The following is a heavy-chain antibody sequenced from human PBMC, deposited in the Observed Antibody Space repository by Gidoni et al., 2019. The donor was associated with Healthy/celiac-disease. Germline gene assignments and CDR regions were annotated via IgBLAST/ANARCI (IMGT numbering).Heavy chain of an antibody. CDR1: GYSITSYW. CDR3: ARGYYYDSSGSPRFCP. D-gene: IGHD3-22*01. Sequence: EVQLVQSGAEGKKRGESLKISCKGSGYSITSYWIGWVRQMPGKGLEWMGIIYPGDSDTRYSPSFQGQVTISADKSISTAYLQWSSLKASDAAMYYCARGYYYDSSGSPRFCPWGQGTLVTVSS. V-gene: IGHV5-51*01. J-gene: IGHJ5*02. CDR2: IYPGDSDT.